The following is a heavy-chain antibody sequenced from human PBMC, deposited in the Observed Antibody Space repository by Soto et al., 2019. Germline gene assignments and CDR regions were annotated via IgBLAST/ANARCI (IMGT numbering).Heavy chain of an antibody. J-gene: IGHJ5*02. Sequence: PSETLSLTCTVSGGSISSYYWSWIRQPPGKGLEWIGYIYYSGSTNYNPSLKSRVTISVDTSKNQFSLKLSSVTAADTAVYYCARGSIFGEVYNWFDPWGQGTLVTVSS. CDR2: IYYSGST. CDR1: GGSISSYY. D-gene: IGHD3-3*01. V-gene: IGHV4-59*01. CDR3: ARGSIFGEVYNWFDP.